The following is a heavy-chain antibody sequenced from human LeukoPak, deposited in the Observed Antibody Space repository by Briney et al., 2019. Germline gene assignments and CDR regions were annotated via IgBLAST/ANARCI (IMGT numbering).Heavy chain of an antibody. CDR1: GGSISSGGYS. Sequence: SETLSLTCAVSGGSISSGGYSWSWIRQPPGEGLEWIGYIYHSGSTYYNPSLKSRVTISVDRSKNQFSLKLSSVTAADTAVYYCVRGRYDSSGYYGMDVWGQGTTVTVSS. D-gene: IGHD3-22*01. CDR3: VRGRYDSSGYYGMDV. CDR2: IYHSGST. V-gene: IGHV4-30-2*01. J-gene: IGHJ6*02.